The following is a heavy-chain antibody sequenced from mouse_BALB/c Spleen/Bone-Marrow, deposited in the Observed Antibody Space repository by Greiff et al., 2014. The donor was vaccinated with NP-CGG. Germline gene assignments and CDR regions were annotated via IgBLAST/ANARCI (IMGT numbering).Heavy chain of an antibody. Sequence: DVMLVESGGGLVKPGGSLKLSCAASGFTFSSYAMSWVRQTPEKRLEWVASISSGGSTYYPDSMKGRFTISRDNARNILYLQMSSLRSEDTAMYYCAREVDGWYYFDYWGQGTTLTVSS. J-gene: IGHJ2*01. D-gene: IGHD2-3*01. CDR3: AREVDGWYYFDY. V-gene: IGHV5-6-5*01. CDR1: GFTFSSYA. CDR2: ISSGGST.